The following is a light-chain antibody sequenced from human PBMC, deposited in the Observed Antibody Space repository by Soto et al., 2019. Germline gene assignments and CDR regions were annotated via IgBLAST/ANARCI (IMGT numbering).Light chain of an antibody. CDR3: SSYTSSSIPVV. V-gene: IGLV2-14*01. CDR2: DVS. Sequence: QSALTQPASVSGSTGRSITISCTGASSDVGGYNYVSWYQQHPGKAPKLMIYDVSNRPSGVSNRFSGSKSGNTASLTISGLQAEDEADYYCSSYTSSSIPVVFGGGTKLTVL. CDR1: SSDVGGYNY. J-gene: IGLJ2*01.